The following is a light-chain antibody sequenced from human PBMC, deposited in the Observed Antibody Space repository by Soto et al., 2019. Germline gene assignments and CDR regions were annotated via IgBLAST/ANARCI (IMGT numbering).Light chain of an antibody. Sequence: DIQMTQSPSALSASVGDRVTITCRASQTISSWLAWYQQKPGEAPRLLIYQASSLETEVPSRFSGSGSGTEFTLTISSLQPGDFATYYCQQYNSYSEAFGQGTKV. CDR2: QAS. J-gene: IGKJ1*01. V-gene: IGKV1-5*03. CDR3: QQYNSYSEA. CDR1: QTISSW.